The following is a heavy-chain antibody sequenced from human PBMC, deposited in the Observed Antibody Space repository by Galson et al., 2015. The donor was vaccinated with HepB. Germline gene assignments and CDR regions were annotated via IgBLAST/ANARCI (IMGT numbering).Heavy chain of an antibody. Sequence: SLRLSCAGSGFTFRSFPMRWVRQAPGKGLVWVSRINSDATRTLYAASVKGRVTVSSDNTKNTLYLQMNSLRVEDTAVYYCVRDAQWVVADYWGQGTLVTVSS. CDR1: GFTFRSFP. J-gene: IGHJ4*02. V-gene: IGHV3-74*01. CDR2: INSDATRT. D-gene: IGHD6-19*01. CDR3: VRDAQWVVADY.